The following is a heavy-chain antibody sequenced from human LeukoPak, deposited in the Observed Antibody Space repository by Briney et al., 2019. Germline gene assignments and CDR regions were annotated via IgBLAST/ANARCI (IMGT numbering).Heavy chain of an antibody. CDR1: GFTFSSYS. CDR2: ISSSSSYI. Sequence: GGSLRLSCAASGFTFSSYSMNWVRQAPGKGLEWVSSISSSSSYIYYADSVKGRFTISRDNAKNSLYLQMNSLRAEDTAVYYCAREGHCSSTSCALGDVWGKGPRSPSPQ. J-gene: IGHJ6*01. D-gene: IGHD2-2*01. CDR3: AREGHCSSTSCALGDV. V-gene: IGHV3-21*01.